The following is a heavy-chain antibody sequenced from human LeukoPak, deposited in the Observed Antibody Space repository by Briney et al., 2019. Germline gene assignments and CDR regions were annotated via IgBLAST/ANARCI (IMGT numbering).Heavy chain of an antibody. Sequence: SVKVSCKASGGTFSSYAICWVRQAPGQGLEWMGRIIPIFGIANYAQKFQGRVTITADKSTSTAYMELSSLRSEDTAVYYCARDGNCGGDCYSMDVWGQGTTVTVSS. CDR1: GGTFSSYA. D-gene: IGHD2-21*02. J-gene: IGHJ6*02. V-gene: IGHV1-69*04. CDR2: IIPIFGIA. CDR3: ARDGNCGGDCYSMDV.